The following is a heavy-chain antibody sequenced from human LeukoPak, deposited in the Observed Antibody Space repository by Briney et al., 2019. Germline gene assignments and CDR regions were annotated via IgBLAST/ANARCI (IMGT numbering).Heavy chain of an antibody. CDR1: GYTFTGYQ. CDR2: INPNSGGT. CDR3: ARGRPGDYFDY. Sequence: ASVKVSCKASGYTFTGYQIHWVRQAPGQGLEWMGWINPNSGGTNYAQKFQGRVTMTRDTSISTAYMDLSRLRSDDTAVYYCARGRPGDYFDYWGQGTLVTVSS. V-gene: IGHV1-2*02. J-gene: IGHJ4*02. D-gene: IGHD6-25*01.